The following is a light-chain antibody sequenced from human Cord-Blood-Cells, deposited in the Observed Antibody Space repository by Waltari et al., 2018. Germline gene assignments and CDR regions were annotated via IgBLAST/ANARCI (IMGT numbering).Light chain of an antibody. CDR3: MQALQTPYT. CDR1: QSFLHSNGYNH. J-gene: IGKJ2*01. CDR2: LGS. Sequence: DIVMTQSPLSLPVTPGETASISCRSSQSFLHSNGYNHLDWYLQKPGQSPQLLIYLGSNRASGVPDRFSGSGSGTDFTLKISRVEAEDVGVYYCMQALQTPYTFGQGTKLEIK. V-gene: IGKV2-28*01.